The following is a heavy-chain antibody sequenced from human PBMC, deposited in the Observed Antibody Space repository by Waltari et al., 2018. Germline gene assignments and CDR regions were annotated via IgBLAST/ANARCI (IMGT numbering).Heavy chain of an antibody. V-gene: IGHV4-34*01. CDR1: GWSFSGYY. J-gene: IGHJ6*03. CDR2: INHSGST. CDR3: ARQRQLAMYYYYYYMDV. D-gene: IGHD6-6*01. Sequence: QVQLQQWGAGLLKPSETLSLTCAVSGWSFSGYYWSWIRQPPGKGLEWIGEINHSGSTNYNPSLKSRVTISVDTSKNQFSLKLSSVTAADTAVYYCARQRQLAMYYYYYYMDVWGKGTTVTVSS.